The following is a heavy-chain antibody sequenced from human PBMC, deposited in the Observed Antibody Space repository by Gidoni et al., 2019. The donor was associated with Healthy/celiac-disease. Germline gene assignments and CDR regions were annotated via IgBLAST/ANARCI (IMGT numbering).Heavy chain of an antibody. CDR2: ISGSGGST. CDR3: AKDGQLWLRFDY. CDR1: GFPFSSYA. J-gene: IGHJ4*02. Sequence: EVQLLESGGCLVQPGGSLSLSCAASGFPFSSYAMSWVRQAPGKGLEWVAAISGSGGSTYYADAVKGRFTISRDNSKNTLYLQMNSLRAEDTAVYYCAKDGQLWLRFDYWGQGTLVTVSS. V-gene: IGHV3-23*01. D-gene: IGHD5-18*01.